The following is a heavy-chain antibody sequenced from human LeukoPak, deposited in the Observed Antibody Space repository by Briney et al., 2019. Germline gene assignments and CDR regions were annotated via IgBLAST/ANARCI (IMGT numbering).Heavy chain of an antibody. V-gene: IGHV1-2*02. CDR3: ARAASLVYYFDY. Sequence: ASVKVSCKASGYTFTNYYIHWVRQAPGQGLEWMGWINPNSGGTNYAQKFQGRVTMTRDTSISTAYMELSRLRSDDTAVYYCARAASLVYYFDYWGQGTLVTVSS. J-gene: IGHJ4*02. CDR1: GYTFTNYY. D-gene: IGHD3-16*02. CDR2: INPNSGGT.